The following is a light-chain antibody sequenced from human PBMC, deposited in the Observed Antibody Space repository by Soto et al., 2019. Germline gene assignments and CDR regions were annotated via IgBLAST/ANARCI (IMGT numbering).Light chain of an antibody. CDR1: SSDVGSYNL. J-gene: IGLJ2*01. Sequence: QPASVSGSPGQSITISCTGTSSDVGSYNLVSWYQQHPGKAPKLMIYEVSKRPSGVSNRFSGSKSGNTASLTISGLQAEDEADYYCCSYAGSSTLVFGGGTKVTVL. CDR2: EVS. CDR3: CSYAGSSTLV. V-gene: IGLV2-23*02.